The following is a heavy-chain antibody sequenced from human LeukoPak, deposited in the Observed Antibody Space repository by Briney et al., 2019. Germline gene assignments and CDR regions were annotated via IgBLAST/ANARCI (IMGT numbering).Heavy chain of an antibody. D-gene: IGHD3-22*01. V-gene: IGHV3-23*01. CDR1: GFPFSNYA. Sequence: GGSLRLSCAASGFPFSNYAMTWVRQAPGKGLERVSGISDSGDRAYYADSVKGRFTISRDNSKNMLYLQMNSLRVEDTALYYCAKGLGTSGYHDYWGQGTLVTVSS. CDR3: AKGLGTSGYHDY. CDR2: ISDSGDRA. J-gene: IGHJ4*02.